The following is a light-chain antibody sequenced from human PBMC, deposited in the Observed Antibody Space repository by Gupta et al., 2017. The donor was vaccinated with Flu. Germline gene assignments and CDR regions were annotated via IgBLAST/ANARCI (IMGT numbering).Light chain of an antibody. V-gene: IGKV3-11*01. CDR2: DAS. J-gene: IGKJ4*01. CDR1: QSVSRY. CDR3: QQHCKGPPLT. Sequence: DIVLTPPPATLSLSPGERATLSCRASQSVSRYLAWYQHRPGQALRLLIYDASNRGTGVPARFSGSGCGTDFTLTISSREPEDFAVYYCQQHCKGPPLTFGGGTKVEIK.